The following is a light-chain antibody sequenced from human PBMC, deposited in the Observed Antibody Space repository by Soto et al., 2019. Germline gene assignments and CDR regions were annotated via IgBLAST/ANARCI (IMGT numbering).Light chain of an antibody. J-gene: IGKJ5*01. V-gene: IGKV1-9*01. Sequence: IQLTQSPSSPSASVGDGVPITCRASQGISSYLAWYQQKPGKAPKLLIYAASTLQSGVPSRFSGSGSGTDFTLTISSLQPEDFATYYCQQLNSYPPAFGQGTRLEIK. CDR2: AAS. CDR1: QGISSY. CDR3: QQLNSYPPA.